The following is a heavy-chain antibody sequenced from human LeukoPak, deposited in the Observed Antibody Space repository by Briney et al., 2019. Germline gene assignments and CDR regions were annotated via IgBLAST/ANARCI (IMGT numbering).Heavy chain of an antibody. V-gene: IGHV4-38-2*02. J-gene: IGHJ4*02. D-gene: IGHD3-22*01. Sequence: PSETLSLTCTVSGYSISSGYYWGWVRQPPGKGLEWIGSIYYSGSTYYNASLESRVTISVDTSKNQFSLKLSSVTAADTAVYYCARLVSDYYDSSGYDGYADYWGQGTLVTVSS. CDR2: IYYSGST. CDR1: GYSISSGYY. CDR3: ARLVSDYYDSSGYDGYADY.